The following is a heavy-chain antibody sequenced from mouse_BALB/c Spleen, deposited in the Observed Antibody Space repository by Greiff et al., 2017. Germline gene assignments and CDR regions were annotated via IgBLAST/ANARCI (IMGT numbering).Heavy chain of an antibody. CDR1: GYTFTSYY. CDR3: ARSYYGSSYYAMDY. D-gene: IGHD1-1*01. CDR2: IYPGNVNT. Sequence: VQLQQSGPELVKPGASVRISCKASGYTFTSYYIHWVKQRPGQGLEWIGWIYPGNVNTKYNEKFKGKATLTADKSSNTAYMQLSSLTSEDSAVYFCARSYYGSSYYAMDYWGQGTSVTVSS. V-gene: IGHV1S56*01. J-gene: IGHJ4*01.